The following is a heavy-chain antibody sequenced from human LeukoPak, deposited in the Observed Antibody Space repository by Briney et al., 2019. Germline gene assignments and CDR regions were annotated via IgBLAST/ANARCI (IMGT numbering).Heavy chain of an antibody. D-gene: IGHD2-2*02. CDR2: INPNSGGT. CDR1: GYTFTGYY. CDR3: ARENYSSTSCYSYFDY. J-gene: IGHJ4*02. V-gene: IGHV1-2*02. Sequence: GSVKVSCKASGYTFTGYYMHWVRQAPGQGLEWMGWINPNSGGTNYAQKFQGRVTMTRDTSISTAYMELSRLRSDDTAVYYCARENYSSTSCYSYFDYWGQGTLVTVSS.